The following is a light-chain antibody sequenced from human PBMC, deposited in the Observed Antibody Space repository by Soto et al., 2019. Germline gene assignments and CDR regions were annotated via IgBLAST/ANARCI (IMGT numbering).Light chain of an antibody. CDR1: QSVSSY. CDR2: DAS. Sequence: EIVLTQSPATLSLSPGEGATLSCRASQSVSSYLAWYQQKPGQAPRLLIYDASNRATGIPARFSGSGSGTDFTLSISSLEPEDFAVYYCQQRINWPFTFGPGTKVDIK. V-gene: IGKV3-11*01. CDR3: QQRINWPFT. J-gene: IGKJ3*01.